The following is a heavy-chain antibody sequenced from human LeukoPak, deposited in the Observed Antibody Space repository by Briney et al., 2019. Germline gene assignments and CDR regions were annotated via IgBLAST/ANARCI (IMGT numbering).Heavy chain of an antibody. CDR2: ISGSGGGT. Sequence: PGGSLRLSCAASGFTFSSYAMSWVRQAPEKGLEWVATISGSGGGTYYADSVRGRFTISRDDSENTLYLQMNSLRAEDTAVYYCARGWFSISSYYYYGMDVWGQGTTVTVSS. CDR3: ARGWFSISSYYYYGMDV. D-gene: IGHD6-6*01. V-gene: IGHV3-23*01. CDR1: GFTFSSYA. J-gene: IGHJ6*02.